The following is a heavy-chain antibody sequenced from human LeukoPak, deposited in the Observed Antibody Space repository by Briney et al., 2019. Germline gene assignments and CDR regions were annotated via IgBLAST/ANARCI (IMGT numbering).Heavy chain of an antibody. D-gene: IGHD1-14*01. CDR2: IKEDGSEK. J-gene: IGHJ5*02. CDR3: RRGHHDEYA. CDR1: GFTSNTFW. V-gene: IGHV3-7*01. Sequence: GGSLRLSCVASGFTSNTFWMNWVRQAPGKGLEWVANIKEDGSEKYYVDSVKGRFTISRDNAKNSLYLQMNSLRAEDTAEYYCRRGHHDEYAWDQGTLVTVSS.